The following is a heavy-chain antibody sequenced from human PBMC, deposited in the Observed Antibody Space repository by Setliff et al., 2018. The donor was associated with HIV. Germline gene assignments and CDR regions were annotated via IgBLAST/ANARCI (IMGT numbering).Heavy chain of an antibody. V-gene: IGHV1-69*13. CDR2: IHPIFGTT. D-gene: IGHD2-2*01. Sequence: GASVKVSCKASGGTFSGYITAWVRQAPGQGFEWMGGIHPIFGTTNYARDFMGRVSITADESTNTAYMELSSLKTEDTAIYYCTRECSGTSCYETVGFDYWGQGTLVTVSS. J-gene: IGHJ4*02. CDR3: TRECSGTSCYETVGFDY. CDR1: GGTFSGYI.